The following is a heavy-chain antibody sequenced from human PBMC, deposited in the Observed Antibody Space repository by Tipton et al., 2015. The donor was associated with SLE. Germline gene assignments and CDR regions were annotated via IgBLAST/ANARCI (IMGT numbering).Heavy chain of an antibody. J-gene: IGHJ4*02. D-gene: IGHD6-13*01. CDR2: IRYDGSNK. CDR1: GFTFSSYG. V-gene: IGHV3-33*01. Sequence: RSLRLSCAASGFTFSSYGMHWVRQAPGKGLEWVAFIRYDGSNKYYADSVKGRFTISRDNSKNTLYLQMNSLRAEDTAVYYCARDEGSSWFFDYWGQGTLVTVSS. CDR3: ARDEGSSWFFDY.